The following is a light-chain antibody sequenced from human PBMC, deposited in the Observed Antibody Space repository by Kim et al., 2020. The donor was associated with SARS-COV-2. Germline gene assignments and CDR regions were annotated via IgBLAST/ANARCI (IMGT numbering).Light chain of an antibody. CDR1: QSVSSN. V-gene: IGKV3-15*01. Sequence: EIVMTQSPATLSVSPGERATLSCRASQSVSSNFAWYQQKPGQSPRLLISGASTRATAIPARFSGSGSLTEFTLTISGLQSVDVAIYYCEQYNNRRLTFGGGTKVEIK. CDR2: GAS. CDR3: EQYNNRRLT. J-gene: IGKJ4*01.